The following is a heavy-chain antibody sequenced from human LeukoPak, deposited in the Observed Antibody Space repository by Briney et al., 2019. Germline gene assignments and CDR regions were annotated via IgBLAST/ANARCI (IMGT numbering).Heavy chain of an antibody. Sequence: KPSETLSLTCTVSGGSISSYFWSWLRQPPGKGLEWIGEINHSGSTNYNPSLKSRVTISVDTSKNQFSLKLSSVTAADTAVYYCARGGGFNYYDSSGYPPPFDYWGQGTLVTVSS. J-gene: IGHJ4*02. V-gene: IGHV4-34*01. D-gene: IGHD3-22*01. CDR2: INHSGST. CDR3: ARGGGFNYYDSSGYPPPFDY. CDR1: GGSISSYF.